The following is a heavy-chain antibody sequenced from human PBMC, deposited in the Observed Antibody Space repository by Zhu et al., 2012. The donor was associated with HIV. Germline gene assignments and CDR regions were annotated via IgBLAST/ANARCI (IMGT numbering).Heavy chain of an antibody. CDR3: AREVGGSGDSISSID. D-gene: IGHD3-10*01. CDR2: MYHSGSP. Sequence: QVQLQESGPGLVKPSETLSLTCTVSGYSITFGHFWGWIRQPPGKGLEWIGTMYHSGSPYYNPSLKSRVTLSVDTSKNQLSLKVSSVTAADTAVYYCAREVGGSGDSISSIDWGQGTLVTVSS. CDR1: GYSITFGHF. V-gene: IGHV4-38-2*02. J-gene: IGHJ4*02.